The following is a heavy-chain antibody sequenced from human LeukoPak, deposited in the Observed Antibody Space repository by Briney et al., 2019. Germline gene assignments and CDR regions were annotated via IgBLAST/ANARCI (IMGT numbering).Heavy chain of an antibody. Sequence: SETLSLTCTVSGYSISSGYYWGWIRQPPGKGLEWIGSISHSGSPYYNPSLKSRVTISVHTSKNQFSLKLSSVTAADTAVYYCVSDSFYESGGYYYYWGQGTLVTVSS. V-gene: IGHV4-38-2*02. CDR2: ISHSGSP. CDR1: GYSISSGYY. D-gene: IGHD3-22*01. CDR3: VSDSFYESGGYYYY. J-gene: IGHJ4*02.